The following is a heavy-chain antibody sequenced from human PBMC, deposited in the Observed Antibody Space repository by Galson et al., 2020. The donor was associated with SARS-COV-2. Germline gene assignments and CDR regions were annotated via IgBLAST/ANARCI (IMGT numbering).Heavy chain of an antibody. CDR1: GFTFSSYG. CDR3: AKAVVSSSYYPDY. V-gene: IGHV3-30*18. Sequence: QLGESLKISCAASGFTFSSYGMHWVRQAPGKGLEWVAGITYDGSNKYYADSVKGRFTISRDNSKNTLYLQMNSLRAEDTAVYYCAKAVVSSSYYPDYWGQRSLVIVSS. CDR2: ITYDGSNK. D-gene: IGHD3-22*01. J-gene: IGHJ4*02.